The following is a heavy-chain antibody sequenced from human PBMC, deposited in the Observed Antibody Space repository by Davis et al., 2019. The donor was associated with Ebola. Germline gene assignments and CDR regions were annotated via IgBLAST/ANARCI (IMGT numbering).Heavy chain of an antibody. CDR3: VSAGWDH. V-gene: IGHV3-7*01. J-gene: IGHJ4*02. Sequence: GESLKISCAASGFTFSSYWMSWVRQAPGKGLEWVANIKQDGSEKYYVDSVKGRFTISRDNAKNSLYLQLNTLRDEDTAVYFCVSAGWDHWGQGTPVTVSS. D-gene: IGHD2-15*01. CDR1: GFTFSSYW. CDR2: IKQDGSEK.